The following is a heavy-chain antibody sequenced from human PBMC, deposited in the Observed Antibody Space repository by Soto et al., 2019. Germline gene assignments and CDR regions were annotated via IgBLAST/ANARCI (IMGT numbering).Heavy chain of an antibody. CDR3: ARHRLGILFDY. CDR2: IYYSGST. CDR1: GGSISSYY. D-gene: IGHD7-27*01. J-gene: IGHJ4*02. V-gene: IGHV4-59*08. Sequence: LSLTCTVSGGSISSYYWSWIRQPPGKGLEWIGYIYYSGSTNYNPSLKSRVTISVDTSKNQFSLKLSSVTAADTAVYYCARHRLGILFDYWGQGTLVTVSS.